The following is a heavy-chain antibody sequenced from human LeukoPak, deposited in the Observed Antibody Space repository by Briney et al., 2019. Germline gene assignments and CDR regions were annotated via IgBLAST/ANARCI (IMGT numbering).Heavy chain of an antibody. CDR3: ARVTTTFDS. D-gene: IGHD4-11*01. CDR2: ISSDGSTT. J-gene: IGHJ4*02. CDR1: GFTFSSYL. V-gene: IGHV3-74*01. Sequence: GGSLRLSCAASGFTFSSYLMHWVRQAPGKGLVWVSRISSDGSTTSYADSVKGRFTISRDNAKTTLYLQMNSLRAEDTAVYYCARVTTTFDSWGQGTLVTVSS.